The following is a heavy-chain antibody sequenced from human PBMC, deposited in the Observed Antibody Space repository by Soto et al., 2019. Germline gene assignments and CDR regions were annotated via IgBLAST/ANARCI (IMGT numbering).Heavy chain of an antibody. CDR3: ARGSGSHFPYFDH. V-gene: IGHV1-3*01. J-gene: IGHJ4*02. D-gene: IGHD1-26*01. Sequence: QVQLVQSGAEVKKPGASVKVSCKASGYTFTSHAMHWVRQAPGQRLEWMGWINAGEGNTKYSQKFRGRVTLTRDTSASIAYMELSSLRSEDTAVYYCARGSGSHFPYFDHWGQGIVVTVSS. CDR2: INAGEGNT. CDR1: GYTFTSHA.